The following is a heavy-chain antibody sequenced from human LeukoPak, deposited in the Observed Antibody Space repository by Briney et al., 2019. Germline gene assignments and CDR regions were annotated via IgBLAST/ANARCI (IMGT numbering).Heavy chain of an antibody. Sequence: AGGSLRLSCAASGFTFSSYSMNWVRQAPGKGLEWVSSISSSSSYIYYADSVKGRFTISRDNAKNSLYLQMNSLRAEDTAVYYCAREGIAAAGTYYYYGMDVWGKGTTVTDSS. CDR1: GFTFSSYS. J-gene: IGHJ6*04. CDR2: ISSSSSYI. CDR3: AREGIAAAGTYYYYGMDV. D-gene: IGHD6-13*01. V-gene: IGHV3-21*01.